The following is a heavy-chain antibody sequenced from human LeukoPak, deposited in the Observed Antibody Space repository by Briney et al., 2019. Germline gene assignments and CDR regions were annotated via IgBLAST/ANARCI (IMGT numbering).Heavy chain of an antibody. CDR3: APLGYYGSGSYYRGDWFDP. CDR2: INTNSGGT. V-gene: IGHV1-2*02. CDR1: GYTFTGYY. J-gene: IGHJ5*02. D-gene: IGHD3-10*01. Sequence: ASVKVSCKASGYTFTGYYMHWVRQAPGQGLEWMGWINTNSGGTNYAQKFQGRVTMTRDTSISTAYMELSRLRSDDTAVYYCAPLGYYGSGSYYRGDWFDPWGQGTLVTVSS.